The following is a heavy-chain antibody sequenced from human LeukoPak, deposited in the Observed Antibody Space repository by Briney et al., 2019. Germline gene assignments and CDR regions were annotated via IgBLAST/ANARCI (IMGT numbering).Heavy chain of an antibody. J-gene: IGHJ3*02. D-gene: IGHD2/OR15-2a*01. Sequence: SETLSLTCTVSGGSISSCYWSWIRQPAGKGLEWIGRIYTSGGTNYNPSLKSRVTMSVDTSKNQFSLKLSSVTAADTAVYYCARVQDFYHDAFDIWGQGTRVSVSS. CDR1: GGSISSCY. CDR2: IYTSGGT. V-gene: IGHV4-4*07. CDR3: ARVQDFYHDAFDI.